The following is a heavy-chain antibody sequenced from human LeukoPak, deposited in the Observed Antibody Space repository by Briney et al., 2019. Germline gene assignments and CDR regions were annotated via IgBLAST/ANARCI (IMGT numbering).Heavy chain of an antibody. J-gene: IGHJ4*02. CDR2: IYYSGST. Sequence: ASETLSLTCTVSGGSISSGGYYWSWIRQHPGKGLEWIGYIYYSGSTYYNPSLKSRVTISVDTSKNQFSLKLSSVTAADTAVYYCARTDFWSGYSLWDWGQGTLVTVSS. CDR3: ARTDFWSGYSLWD. CDR1: GGSISSGGYY. V-gene: IGHV4-31*03. D-gene: IGHD3-3*01.